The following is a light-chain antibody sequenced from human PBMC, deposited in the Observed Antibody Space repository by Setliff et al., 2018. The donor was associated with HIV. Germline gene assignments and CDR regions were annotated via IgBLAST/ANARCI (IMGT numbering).Light chain of an antibody. Sequence: ALAQPASVSGSPGQSITISCTGTSSDVGDYNFVSWYQHYPGKAPKLMIYEVSNRPSGVSNRFSGSKSGNTASLTISGLQAEDEADYYCSSYTSSSTHVIFGGGTKVTVL. CDR2: EVS. CDR3: SSYTSSSTHVI. CDR1: SSDVGDYNF. J-gene: IGLJ2*01. V-gene: IGLV2-14*01.